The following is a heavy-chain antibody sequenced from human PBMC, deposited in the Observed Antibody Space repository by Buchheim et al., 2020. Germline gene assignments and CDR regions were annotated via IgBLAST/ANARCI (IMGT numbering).Heavy chain of an antibody. Sequence: EVQLVESGGGLVQPGGSLRLSCAASGFTFSHYSMNWVRQAPGKGLEWVSYISSDSGSIHYADSVKGRFTISRDNAKNTLYLQMNSLRAEDTAVYYCARDQTQVGVSVQHFYYYMDVWGKGTT. D-gene: IGHD2/OR15-2a*01. V-gene: IGHV3-48*04. CDR3: ARDQTQVGVSVQHFYYYMDV. CDR1: GFTFSHYS. CDR2: ISSDSGSI. J-gene: IGHJ6*03.